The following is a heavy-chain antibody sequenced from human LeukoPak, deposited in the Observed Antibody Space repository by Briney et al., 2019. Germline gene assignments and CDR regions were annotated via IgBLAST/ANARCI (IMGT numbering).Heavy chain of an antibody. CDR3: ARDYNDYVGAMDV. CDR1: GYSFATSW. CDR2: IYPVDSAT. Sequence: GESLKISCKGSGYSFATSWIGWVRQMPGKGLEWMGIIYPVDSATRYSPSFQGQVTISADKSISTAYLQWSSLKASDTAMYYCARDYNDYVGAMDVWGQGTTVTVYS. V-gene: IGHV5-51*01. D-gene: IGHD4-11*01. J-gene: IGHJ6*02.